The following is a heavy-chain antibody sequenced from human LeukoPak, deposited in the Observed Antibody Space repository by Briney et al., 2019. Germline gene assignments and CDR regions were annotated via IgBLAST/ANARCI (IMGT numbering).Heavy chain of an antibody. J-gene: IGHJ4*02. CDR1: GYTCSSHS. V-gene: IGHV3-23*01. CDR2: ISGSGGST. D-gene: IGHD2-2*01. Sequence: GGSLSLSCAPSGYTCSSHSMSWVRQAPGKGLEWVSAISGSGGSTYYADSVKGRFTISRGNSKNTLYLQMNSLRAEDTAVYYCEKAYCNSTSRYAYYSGGGTLVTVSS. CDR3: EKAYCNSTSRYAYY.